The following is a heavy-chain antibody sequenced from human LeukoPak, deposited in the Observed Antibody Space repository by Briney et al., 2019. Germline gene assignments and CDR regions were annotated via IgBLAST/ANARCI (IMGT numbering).Heavy chain of an antibody. Sequence: GGSLRLSCAASGFTFSSYAMSWVRQAPGKGLEWVSTLRGSDGNTFYTVSVKGRFTISRDNSKNTLYLQMNSLRGEDTAIYYCAKGFRTTMVRGVIITPYYFDYWGQGTLVTVSS. J-gene: IGHJ4*02. D-gene: IGHD3-10*01. CDR2: LRGSDGNT. CDR1: GFTFSSYA. V-gene: IGHV3-23*01. CDR3: AKGFRTTMVRGVIITPYYFDY.